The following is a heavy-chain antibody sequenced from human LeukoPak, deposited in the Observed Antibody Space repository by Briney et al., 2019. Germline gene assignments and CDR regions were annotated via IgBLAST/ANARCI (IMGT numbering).Heavy chain of an antibody. J-gene: IGHJ1*01. CDR1: GGSFSGYY. D-gene: IGHD1-1*01. CDR3: ARRSGYGYFKH. Sequence: SETLSLTCAVYGGSFSGYYWSWIRQPPGKGLEWIGEINHSGSTNYNPSLTSRVTISVDMSKNQISLKLSSVTAADTAVYYCARRSGYGYFKHGGQGTLVTFSS. CDR2: INHSGST. V-gene: IGHV4-34*01.